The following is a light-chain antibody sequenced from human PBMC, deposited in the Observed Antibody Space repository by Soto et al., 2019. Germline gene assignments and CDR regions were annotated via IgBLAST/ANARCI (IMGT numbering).Light chain of an antibody. J-gene: IGKJ2*01. Sequence: DIQKTQSPSTLSASVGDRVTITCRASQSISSWLAWYQQKTGKAPKLLIYKASSLESGVPSRFSGSGSGTEFTLTISILQPDDFATYYCHQYNSYPYTFGQGTKLEIK. CDR2: KAS. CDR3: HQYNSYPYT. V-gene: IGKV1-5*03. CDR1: QSISSW.